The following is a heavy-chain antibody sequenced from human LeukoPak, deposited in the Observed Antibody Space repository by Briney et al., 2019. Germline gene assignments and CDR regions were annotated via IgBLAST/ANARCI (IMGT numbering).Heavy chain of an antibody. Sequence: PSQTLSLTCTVSGGSISSGDYYWSWIRQPPGKGLEWIGYIYYSGSTYYNPSLKSRVTISVDTSNNQFSLRLSSVTAADTAVYYCARRGNWGFFDYWGQGTLVTVSS. CDR1: GGSISSGDYY. J-gene: IGHJ4*02. D-gene: IGHD7-27*01. CDR3: ARRGNWGFFDY. V-gene: IGHV4-30-4*01. CDR2: IYYSGST.